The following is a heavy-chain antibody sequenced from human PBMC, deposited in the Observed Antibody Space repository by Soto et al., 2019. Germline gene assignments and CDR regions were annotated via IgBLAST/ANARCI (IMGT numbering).Heavy chain of an antibody. V-gene: IGHV1-69*01. Sequence: QVQLVQSGADVKKPGSSVKVSCKASGGTFSSYAISWVRQAPGQGLEWMGGIIPIFGTANYAQKIQGRITITADESTSTAYMQLSSLRSEDTAVSYCASMGYYYYYGMDVWGQGTTVTVSS. J-gene: IGHJ6*02. CDR2: IIPIFGTA. CDR3: ASMGYYYYYGMDV. CDR1: GGTFSSYA.